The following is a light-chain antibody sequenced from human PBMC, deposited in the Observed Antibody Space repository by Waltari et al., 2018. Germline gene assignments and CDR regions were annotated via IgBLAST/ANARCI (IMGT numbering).Light chain of an antibody. Sequence: QSALTQPRSVSGSPGQSVTISCTGTTSDVGTYNFVSWYQLHPGKAPQRIIYDVTKRPSGVPDRFSGSKSGNTASLTISGLQPEDEADYYCSSYAGTFAVPFGGGTKLTVL. CDR1: TSDVGTYNF. V-gene: IGLV2-11*01. CDR3: SSYAGTFAVP. J-gene: IGLJ2*01. CDR2: DVT.